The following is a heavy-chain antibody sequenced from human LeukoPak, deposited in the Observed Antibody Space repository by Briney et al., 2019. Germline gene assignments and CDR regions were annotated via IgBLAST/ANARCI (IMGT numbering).Heavy chain of an antibody. D-gene: IGHD4-17*01. J-gene: IGHJ4*02. Sequence: GSSVKVSCKASGGTFSRYAISWVRQAPGQGLEWMGVIIPIFGTANYAQKFQGRVTITADKSTSTAYMELSSLRSEDTAVYYCAREGDSGMTTVTTFDYRGQGTLVTASS. CDR2: IIPIFGTA. V-gene: IGHV1-69*06. CDR1: GGTFSRYA. CDR3: AREGDSGMTTVTTFDY.